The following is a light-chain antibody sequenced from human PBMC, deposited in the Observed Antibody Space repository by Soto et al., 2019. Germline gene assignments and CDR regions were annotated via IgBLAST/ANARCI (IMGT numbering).Light chain of an antibody. CDR2: GAS. CDR3: QHYSNWPPWT. Sequence: EIVMTQSPATLSVSPGERATLSCRASQSVSSNLAWYQQKPGQAPRLLIYGASTRAAGIPARFSGSGSGTEFTITISSRQSEDFAVYYCQHYSNWPPWTFGQGTKVEIK. J-gene: IGKJ1*01. V-gene: IGKV3-15*01. CDR1: QSVSSN.